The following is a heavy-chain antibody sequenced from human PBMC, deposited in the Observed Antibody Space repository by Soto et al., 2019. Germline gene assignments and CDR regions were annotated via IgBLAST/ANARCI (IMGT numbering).Heavy chain of an antibody. D-gene: IGHD1-7*01. V-gene: IGHV4-34*01. CDR1: GGSFSGYD. J-gene: IGHJ5*02. Sequence: QVQLQQWGAGLLKPSETLSLTCAVYGGSFSGYDWSWIRQPPGKGLEWIGEINHSGSTNYNPSLKSRVTMSVDTSTNQFFLKLSSVTAADTAVYYCARDTGTTEERMYNWLDPWGQGTLVTVSS. CDR2: INHSGST. CDR3: ARDTGTTEERMYNWLDP.